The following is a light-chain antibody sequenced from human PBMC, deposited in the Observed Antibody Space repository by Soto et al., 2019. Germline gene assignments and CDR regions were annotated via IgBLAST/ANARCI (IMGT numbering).Light chain of an antibody. CDR2: VNN. V-gene: IGLV1-40*01. J-gene: IGLJ3*02. CDR1: SSNIGAGYD. Sequence: QSVLTQPPSVSGAPGQRVTISCTGSSSNIGAGYDVHWYQQVPGTAPKLLIYVNNNRPSGVPDRFSGSKSGTSASLAITGLQADDEGDYYCQSYDSSLSGPVLFGGGTKLTVL. CDR3: QSYDSSLSGPVL.